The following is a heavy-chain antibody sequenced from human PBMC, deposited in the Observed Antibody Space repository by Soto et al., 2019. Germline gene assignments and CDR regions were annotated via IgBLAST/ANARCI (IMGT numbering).Heavy chain of an antibody. V-gene: IGHV1-3*01. CDR3: ARGPHYDFWSGYYTGWYYGMDV. Sequence: GASVKVSCKASGYTFTSYAMHWVRQAPGQRLEWMGWINAGNGNTKYSQKFQGRVTITGDTSASTAYMELSSLRSEDTAVYYCARGPHYDFWSGYYTGWYYGMDVWGQGTTVTVSS. CDR2: INAGNGNT. D-gene: IGHD3-3*01. CDR1: GYTFTSYA. J-gene: IGHJ6*02.